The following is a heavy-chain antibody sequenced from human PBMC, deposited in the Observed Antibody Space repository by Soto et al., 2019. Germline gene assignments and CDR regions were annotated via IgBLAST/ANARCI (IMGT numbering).Heavy chain of an antibody. CDR2: IYYSGST. J-gene: IGHJ4*02. CDR3: ARRGSGSYSDY. CDR1: GGSISSSSYY. D-gene: IGHD3-10*01. Sequence: QLQLQESGLGLVKPSETLSLTCTVSGGSISSSSYYWGWIRQPPGKGLEWIGSIYYSGSTYYNPSLKSRVTISVDTSKNQFSLKLSSVTAADTAVYYCARRGSGSYSDYWGQGTLVTVSS. V-gene: IGHV4-39*01.